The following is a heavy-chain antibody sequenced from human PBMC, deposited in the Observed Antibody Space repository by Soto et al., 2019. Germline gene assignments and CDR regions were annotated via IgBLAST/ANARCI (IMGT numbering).Heavy chain of an antibody. J-gene: IGHJ4*02. CDR3: GRSRNFVES. CDR2: IGPEGNIP. CDR1: EFTFRNYW. Sequence: PGGSLRLSCVASEFTFRNYWMHWVRQAPGKGLVWVSRIGPEGNIPFYADSVKGRFTISRDNAKNTLYLEMNSLRGEDAAVYYCGRSRNFVESWGQGTLVNVSS. D-gene: IGHD1-1*01. V-gene: IGHV3-74*01.